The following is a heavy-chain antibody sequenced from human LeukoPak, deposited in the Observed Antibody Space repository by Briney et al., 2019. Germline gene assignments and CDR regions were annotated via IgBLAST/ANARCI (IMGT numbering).Heavy chain of an antibody. Sequence: GGSLRLSCAASGFTFSTYNMNWVRQAPGKGLEWVSYISSSSSTLYYADSVKGRFTIFRDNAKNSLYLQMNSLRDEDTAVYYCARDWGQLERRDYYGMDVWSQGTTVTVSS. V-gene: IGHV3-48*02. CDR2: ISSSSSTL. D-gene: IGHD1-1*01. CDR1: GFTFSTYN. CDR3: ARDWGQLERRDYYGMDV. J-gene: IGHJ6*02.